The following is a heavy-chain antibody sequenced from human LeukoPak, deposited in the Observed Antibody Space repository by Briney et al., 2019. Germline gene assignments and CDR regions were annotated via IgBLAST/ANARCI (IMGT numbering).Heavy chain of an antibody. V-gene: IGHV4-34*01. J-gene: IGHJ6*03. CDR3: ARGRGYRNRGHYYYMDV. CDR2: INHSGST. CDR1: GGSFSGYY. Sequence: PSETLSLTCAVYGGSFSGYYWSWIRQPPGKGLEWIGEINHSGSTNYNPSLKSRVTISVDTSKNQFSLKLSSVTAADTAVYNCARGRGYRNRGHYYYMDVWGKGTTVTVSS. D-gene: IGHD1-14*01.